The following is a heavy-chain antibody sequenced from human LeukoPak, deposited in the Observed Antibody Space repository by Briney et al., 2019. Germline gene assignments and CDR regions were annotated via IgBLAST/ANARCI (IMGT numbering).Heavy chain of an antibody. V-gene: IGHV4-59*08. Sequence: SETLSLTCTVYGGSISSDYWSWIRQLPGKELEWIGYISYSGSTKYNPSLKSRVTISVDTSKNQFSLRLSSVTAADTAVYYCARHDRLGAKYTYGPMYYWGQGTLVTVSS. D-gene: IGHD5-18*01. CDR2: ISYSGST. CDR1: GGSISSDY. CDR3: ARHDRLGAKYTYGPMYY. J-gene: IGHJ4*02.